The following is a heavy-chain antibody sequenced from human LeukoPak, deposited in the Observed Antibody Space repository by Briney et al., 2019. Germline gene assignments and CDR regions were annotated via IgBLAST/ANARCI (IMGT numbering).Heavy chain of an antibody. D-gene: IGHD3-10*01. V-gene: IGHV3-21*01. Sequence: GGSLRLSCAASGFTFSSYSMNWVRQAPGKGLEWVSSISSSSSYIYYADSVKGRFTISRDNAKNSLYLQMNSLRAEDTAVYYCARDRAPRGHDAFDIWGRGTMVTVSS. CDR3: ARDRAPRGHDAFDI. CDR2: ISSSSSYI. CDR1: GFTFSSYS. J-gene: IGHJ3*02.